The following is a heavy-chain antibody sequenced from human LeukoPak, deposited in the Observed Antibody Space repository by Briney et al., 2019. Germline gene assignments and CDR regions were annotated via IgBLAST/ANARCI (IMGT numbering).Heavy chain of an antibody. CDR3: ARIGELWYYYGMDV. CDR2: INAGNGNT. J-gene: IGHJ6*04. Sequence: GASVKVSCKASGYTFTSYAMHWVRQAPGQRREWMGWINAGNGNTKYSQKFQGRVTITRDTSASTAYMELSSLRSEDTAVYYCARIGELWYYYGMDVWGKGTTVTVSS. D-gene: IGHD3-10*01. V-gene: IGHV1-3*01. CDR1: GYTFTSYA.